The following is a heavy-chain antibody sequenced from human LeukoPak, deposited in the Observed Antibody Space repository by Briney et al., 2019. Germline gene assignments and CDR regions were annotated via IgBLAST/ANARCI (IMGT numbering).Heavy chain of an antibody. CDR3: ARDTYEPGLVDF. V-gene: IGHV3-21*05. Sequence: GGSLRLSCAASGFTFSLYAMNWVRQAPGKGLEWVSYINSGSSDKHYTESVRGRFTISRDNAKKTLYLQMNSLRAEDTAVYFCARDTYEPGLVDFWGQGTLVSVSS. J-gene: IGHJ4*02. D-gene: IGHD3-3*01. CDR1: GFTFSLYA. CDR2: INSGSSDK.